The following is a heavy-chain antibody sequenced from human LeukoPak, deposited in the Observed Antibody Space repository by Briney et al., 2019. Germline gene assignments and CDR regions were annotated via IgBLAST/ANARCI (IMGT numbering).Heavy chain of an antibody. CDR1: GYTFTSYA. CDR3: ARVYSGSYYGY. J-gene: IGHJ4*02. CDR2: INAGNGNT. V-gene: IGHV1-3*01. D-gene: IGHD1-26*01. Sequence: ASVKVSCKASGYTFTSYAMHWVRQAPGQRLEWMGWINAGNGNTKYSQKFQGRVTITRDTSASTAYMELSSLRSEDTAAYYCARVYSGSYYGYWGQGTLVTVSS.